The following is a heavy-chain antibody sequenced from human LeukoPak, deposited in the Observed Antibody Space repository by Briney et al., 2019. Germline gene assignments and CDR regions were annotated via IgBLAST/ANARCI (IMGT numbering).Heavy chain of an antibody. CDR2: IYPVDSDT. D-gene: IGHD3-10*01. Sequence: GESLKISCKGSGYSFTNYWIGWVRQMPGEGLEWMGIIYPVDSDTRYSSSFQGQVNMSADKSITTAYLQWSSLKASDSAMYYCVRQTSSGSFDYWGQGTLVTVSS. J-gene: IGHJ4*02. V-gene: IGHV5-51*01. CDR1: GYSFTNYW. CDR3: VRQTSSGSFDY.